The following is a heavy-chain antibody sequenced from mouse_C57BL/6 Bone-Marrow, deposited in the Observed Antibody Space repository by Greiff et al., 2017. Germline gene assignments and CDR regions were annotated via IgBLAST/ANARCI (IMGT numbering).Heavy chain of an antibody. D-gene: IGHD1-1*01. Sequence: QVQLQQPGAELVKPGASVKMSCKASGYTFTSYWITWVKQRPGQGLEWIGDISPGSGSTNYNEKFKSKATLTVDTSSSTAYMQLSSLTSEDSAVYFCARGGSTVVATEFDYWGQGTTLTVSS. V-gene: IGHV1-55*01. CDR1: GYTFTSYW. CDR2: ISPGSGST. CDR3: ARGGSTVVATEFDY. J-gene: IGHJ2*01.